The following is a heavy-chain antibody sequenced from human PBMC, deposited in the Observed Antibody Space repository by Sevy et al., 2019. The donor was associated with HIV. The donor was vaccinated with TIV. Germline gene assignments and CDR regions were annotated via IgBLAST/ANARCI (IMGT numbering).Heavy chain of an antibody. J-gene: IGHJ6*02. CDR3: TTDGGGGNILGSSSYYDMDV. V-gene: IGHV3-49*03. CDR1: GFTFGDFA. CDR2: IRSKDYGGTT. Sequence: GGSLRLSCTTSGFTFGDFAMSWFRQAPGKGLEWVGFIRSKDYGGTTEYAASVKGRFTISRDDSKNIVYMQMNSLEPEDTVMYFYTTDGGGGNILGSSSYYDMDVWGQGTTVTVSS. D-gene: IGHD3-10*01.